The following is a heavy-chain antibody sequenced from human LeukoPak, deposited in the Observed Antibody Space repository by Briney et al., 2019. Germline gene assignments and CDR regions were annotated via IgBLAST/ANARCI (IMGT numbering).Heavy chain of an antibody. J-gene: IGHJ6*03. CDR1: GFTFSNYW. CDR3: ARAQCSGDGCYSVHYYFYMDV. V-gene: IGHV3-74*01. CDR2: INSAGSST. Sequence: QPGGSLRLSCAASGFTFSNYWMHWVRQAPGKGLMWVSRINSAGSSTDSADSVKGRFTISRDNAKNMLYLQMNSLRVEDTAVYYCARAQCSGDGCYSVHYYFYMDVWGTGTTVTVSS. D-gene: IGHD2-15*01.